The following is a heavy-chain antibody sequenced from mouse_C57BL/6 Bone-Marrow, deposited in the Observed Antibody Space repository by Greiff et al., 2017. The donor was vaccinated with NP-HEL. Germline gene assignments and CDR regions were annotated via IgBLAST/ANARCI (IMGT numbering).Heavy chain of an antibody. Sequence: VQLKQSGPELVKPGASVKISCKASGYTFTDYYMNWVKQSHGKSLEWIGDINPNNGGTSYNQKFKGKATLTVDKSSSTAYMELRSLTSEDSAVYYCARGGCVGGFDYWGQGTTLTVSS. CDR1: GYTFTDYY. J-gene: IGHJ2*01. V-gene: IGHV1-26*01. D-gene: IGHD3-3*01. CDR3: ARGGCVGGFDY. CDR2: INPNNGGT.